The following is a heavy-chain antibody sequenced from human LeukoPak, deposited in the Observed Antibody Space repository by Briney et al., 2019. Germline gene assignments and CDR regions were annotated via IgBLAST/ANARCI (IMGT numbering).Heavy chain of an antibody. CDR2: IIPIFGTA. CDR3: ARGGDYDSSGYYYVSAPSFDY. Sequence: ASVKVSCKASGGTFSKYTISWVRQRPGQGLEWMGGIIPIFGTANYAQKFQGRVTITADESTSTAYMELSSLRSEDTAVYYCARGGDYDSSGYYYVSAPSFDYWGQGTLVTVSS. CDR1: GGTFSKYT. V-gene: IGHV1-69*13. J-gene: IGHJ4*02. D-gene: IGHD3-22*01.